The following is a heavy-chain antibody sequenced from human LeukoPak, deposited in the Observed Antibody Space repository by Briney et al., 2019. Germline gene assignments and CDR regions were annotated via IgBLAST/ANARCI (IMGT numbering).Heavy chain of an antibody. D-gene: IGHD3-22*01. Sequence: PGGSLRLSCAASGFTFSSYAMNWVRRAPGKGLVWVSRINSEGSSTTYADSVKGRFTISRDNAKNTLILQMNSLRAEDTAVYYCARDYYSRFDYWGQGTLVTVSS. CDR3: ARDYYSRFDY. V-gene: IGHV3-74*01. CDR1: GFTFSSYA. CDR2: INSEGSST. J-gene: IGHJ4*02.